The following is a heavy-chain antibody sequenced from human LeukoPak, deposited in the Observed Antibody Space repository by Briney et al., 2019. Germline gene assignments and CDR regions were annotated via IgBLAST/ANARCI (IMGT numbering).Heavy chain of an antibody. J-gene: IGHJ5*02. D-gene: IGHD2-2*01. Sequence: GGSLRLSCAASGFTFSSYGMHWVRQAPGKGLEWVAVIWYDGSNKYYADSVKGRFTISRDNSKNTLYLQMNSLRAEDTAVYYCARGVGYCSSTSCSEDWFDPWGQGTLVTVSS. CDR2: IWYDGSNK. CDR1: GFTFSSYG. V-gene: IGHV3-33*01. CDR3: ARGVGYCSSTSCSEDWFDP.